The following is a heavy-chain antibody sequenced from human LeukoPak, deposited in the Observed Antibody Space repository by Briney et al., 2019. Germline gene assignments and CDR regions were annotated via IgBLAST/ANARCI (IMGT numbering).Heavy chain of an antibody. CDR1: GYTFASYD. V-gene: IGHV1-69*06. CDR2: IIPIFGTA. CDR3: AGGPNYDILTAV. J-gene: IGHJ4*02. Sequence: SVKVSCKASGYTFASYDINWVRQAPGQGLEWMGGIIPIFGTANYAQKFQGRVTITADKSTSTAYMELSSLRSEDTAVYYCAGGPNYDILTAVWGQGTLVTVSS. D-gene: IGHD3-9*01.